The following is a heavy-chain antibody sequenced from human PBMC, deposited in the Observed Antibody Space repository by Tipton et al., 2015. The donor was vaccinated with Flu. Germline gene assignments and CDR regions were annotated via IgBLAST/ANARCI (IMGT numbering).Heavy chain of an antibody. Sequence: QVQLVQSGAEVKKPGASVKVSCKASGYTFTGYYMHWVRQAPGQGLEWMGWINPNSGGTNYAQKFQGWVTMTRDTSISTAYMELSRLRSDDTAVYYCARSIVVVPAARTYEYYGMDVWGQGTTVTVSS. CDR1: GYTFTGYY. CDR3: ARSIVVVPAARTYEYYGMDV. J-gene: IGHJ6*02. CDR2: INPNSGGT. V-gene: IGHV1-2*04. D-gene: IGHD2-2*01.